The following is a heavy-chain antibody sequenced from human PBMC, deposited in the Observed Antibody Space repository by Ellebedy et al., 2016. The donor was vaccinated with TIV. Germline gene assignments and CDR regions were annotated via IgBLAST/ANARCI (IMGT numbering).Heavy chain of an antibody. Sequence: SETLSLTXTVSGGSISSYFWSWIRQPPEKGLEWIGHFYYTGSTNYNPSLKSRVTISGDTSKNQFSLELSSVTAADTAVYYRTSWGDYGGNRHLDYWGQGTPVTVAS. J-gene: IGHJ4*02. V-gene: IGHV4-59*01. CDR2: FYYTGST. D-gene: IGHD4-23*01. CDR1: GGSISSYF. CDR3: TSWGDYGGNRHLDY.